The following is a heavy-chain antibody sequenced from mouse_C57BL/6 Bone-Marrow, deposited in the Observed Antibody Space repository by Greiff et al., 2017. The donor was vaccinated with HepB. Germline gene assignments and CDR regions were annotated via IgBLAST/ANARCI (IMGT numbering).Heavy chain of an antibody. CDR2: ISSGGSYT. V-gene: IGHV5-6*01. CDR1: GFTFSSYG. CDR3: ARQINRSWFAY. Sequence: EVQLVESGGDLVKPGGSLKLSCAASGFTFSSYGMSWVRQTPDKRLEWVATISSGGSYTYYPDSVKGRFTISRDNAKNTLYLQMSSLKSEDTAMYYCARQINRSWFAYWGQGTLVTVSA. J-gene: IGHJ3*01.